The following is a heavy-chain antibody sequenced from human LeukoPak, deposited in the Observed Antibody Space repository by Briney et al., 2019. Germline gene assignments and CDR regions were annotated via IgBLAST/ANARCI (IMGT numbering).Heavy chain of an antibody. J-gene: IGHJ5*02. CDR3: AGGSSWYNWYDP. CDR1: GGSIRSSNYY. V-gene: IGHV4-39*01. D-gene: IGHD6-13*01. Sequence: SETLSLTCTVPGGSIRSSNYYWGWIRQPPGKGLEWIGSIYYTGSTNSNPSLKSRLTMSVDTSKNQFSLKLTSLTAADTAVYYCAGGSSWYNWYDPWGQGTLVTVSS. CDR2: IYYTGST.